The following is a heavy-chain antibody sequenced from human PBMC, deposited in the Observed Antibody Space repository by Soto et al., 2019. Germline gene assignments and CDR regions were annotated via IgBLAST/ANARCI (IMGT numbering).Heavy chain of an antibody. CDR3: AAAHYDFWSGYYSPFDY. CDR2: IVVGSGNT. V-gene: IGHV1-58*02. Sequence: SVKVSCKASGFTFTSSAMQWVRQARGQRLEWIGWIVVGSGNTNYAQKFQERVTITRDMSTSTAYMELSSLRSEDTAVYYCAAAHYDFWSGYYSPFDYWGQGTLVTVSS. D-gene: IGHD3-3*01. J-gene: IGHJ4*02. CDR1: GFTFTSSA.